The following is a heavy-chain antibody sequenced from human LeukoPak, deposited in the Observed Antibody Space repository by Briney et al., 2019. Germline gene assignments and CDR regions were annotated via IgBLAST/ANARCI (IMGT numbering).Heavy chain of an antibody. Sequence: SVKVSCKASGGTFSSYAISWVRQAPGQGLEWMGGIIPIFGTANYAQKFQGRVTITADKSTSTAYMELSRLRSDDTAVYYCARVTTVVPAAFDYWGQGTLVTVSS. CDR2: IIPIFGTA. V-gene: IGHV1-69*06. CDR3: ARVTTVVPAAFDY. D-gene: IGHD2-2*01. CDR1: GGTFSSYA. J-gene: IGHJ4*02.